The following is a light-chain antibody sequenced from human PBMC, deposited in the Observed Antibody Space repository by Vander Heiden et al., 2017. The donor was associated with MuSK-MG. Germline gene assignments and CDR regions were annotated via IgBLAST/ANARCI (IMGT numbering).Light chain of an antibody. V-gene: IGLV3-25*03. CDR3: PFADNHGIYGR. CDR1: ALPKQY. Sequence: SYVLTRPPPVTVTPGQTARITCSGDALPKQYAYWYQEKPGQAPVWGREKDSERPSGIPERFSGSTSGTKAMLNISGVQAEDEADYDGPFADNHGIYGRFGGGTKLTVL. CDR2: KDS. J-gene: IGLJ2*01.